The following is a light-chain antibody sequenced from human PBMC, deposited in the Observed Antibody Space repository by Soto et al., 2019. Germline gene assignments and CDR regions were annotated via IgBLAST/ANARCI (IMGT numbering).Light chain of an antibody. V-gene: IGLV2-11*01. CDR3: CSYAGSYTVV. J-gene: IGLJ2*01. CDR1: SSDVGAYNY. CDR2: DVT. Sequence: QSVLTQPRSVSGSPGQSVTISCTRTSSDVGAYNYVSWYQQHPGKAPKLMIYDVTHRPSGVPDRFSGSKSGNTASLTISGLQAEDEADYYCCSYAGSYTVVFGGGTKVTVL.